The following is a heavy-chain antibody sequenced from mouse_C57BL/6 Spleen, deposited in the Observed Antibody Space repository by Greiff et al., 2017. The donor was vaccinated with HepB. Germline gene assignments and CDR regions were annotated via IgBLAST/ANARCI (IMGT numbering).Heavy chain of an antibody. D-gene: IGHD2-1*01. CDR3: ARQDYGNTWFAY. Sequence: QVQLQQSGAELVKPGASVKLSCKASGYTFTSYWMHWVKQRPGQGLEWIGMIHPNSGSTNYNEKFKSKATLTVDKSSSTAYMQLSSLTSEDSAVYDCARQDYGNTWFAYWGQGTLVTVSA. V-gene: IGHV1-64*01. J-gene: IGHJ3*01. CDR2: IHPNSGST. CDR1: GYTFTSYW.